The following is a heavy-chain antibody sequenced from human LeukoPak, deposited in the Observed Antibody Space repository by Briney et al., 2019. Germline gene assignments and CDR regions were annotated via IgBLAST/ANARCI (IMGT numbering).Heavy chain of an antibody. D-gene: IGHD6-6*01. CDR2: IIPILGIA. CDR3: ARDGVNEAARTPFDY. CDR1: GGTFSSYA. Sequence: ASVKVSCKASGGTFSSYAISWVRQAPGQRLEWMGRIIPILGIANYAQKFQGRVTITADKSTSTAYMELSSLRSEDTAVYYCARDGVNEAARTPFDYWGQGTLVTVSS. J-gene: IGHJ4*02. V-gene: IGHV1-69*04.